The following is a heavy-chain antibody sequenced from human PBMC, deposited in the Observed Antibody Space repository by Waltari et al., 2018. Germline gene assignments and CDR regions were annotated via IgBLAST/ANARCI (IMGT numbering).Heavy chain of an antibody. CDR1: LYPFNGYF. CDR2: INPKTGGT. J-gene: IGHJ3*02. CDR3: ALYSSSSYRAFDS. D-gene: IGHD6-6*01. V-gene: IGHV1-2*02. Sequence: QVHVVQSGAEMKKPGASVTVSCKASLYPFNGYFVHWVRQAPGQGLEWMGWINPKTGGTNYAQKFQGRITVTSDSSISTAYMEMSGLKSNDTALYFCALYSSSSYRAFDSWGQGTMVTVSS.